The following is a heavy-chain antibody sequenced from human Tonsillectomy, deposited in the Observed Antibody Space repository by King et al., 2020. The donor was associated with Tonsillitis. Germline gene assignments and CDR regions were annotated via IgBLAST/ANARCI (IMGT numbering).Heavy chain of an antibody. CDR1: GYTFTSYY. Sequence: QLVQSGAEVKKPGASEKVSCKASGYTFTSYYIHCVRQAPGQGLEWMGIFNPRDGSTSYAQKIQGRVAMTRDMSTSTVYMELSSLRSEDTAVYYCARADGHSYGLVGDYWGQGTLVTVSS. J-gene: IGHJ4*02. CDR3: ARADGHSYGLVGDY. D-gene: IGHD5-18*01. CDR2: FNPRDGST. V-gene: IGHV1-46*01.